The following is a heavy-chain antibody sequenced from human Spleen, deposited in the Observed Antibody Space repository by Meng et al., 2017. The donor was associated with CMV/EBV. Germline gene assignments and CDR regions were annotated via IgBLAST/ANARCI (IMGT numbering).Heavy chain of an antibody. D-gene: IGHD2-2*01. CDR3: ARDRLLTCRSIICPTCCYYYGMDV. Sequence: GESLKISCRASGFTFRSYEMHWVRQAPGKGLEWISFISSSSSNIDYADSVKGRFTISRDNAKNSLHLQMNSLRAEDTAVYYCARDRLLTCRSIICPTCCYYYGMDVWGQGTTVTVSS. V-gene: IGHV3-48*03. J-gene: IGHJ6*02. CDR1: GFTFRSYE. CDR2: ISSSSSNI.